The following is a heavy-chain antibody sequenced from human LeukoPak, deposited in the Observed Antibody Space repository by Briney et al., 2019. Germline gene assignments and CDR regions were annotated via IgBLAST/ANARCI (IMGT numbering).Heavy chain of an antibody. CDR1: GYTFTGYY. CDR3: ARDRDCSGGSCYSDSFDY. CDR2: INPNSGGT. D-gene: IGHD2-15*01. V-gene: IGHV1-2*02. Sequence: ASVKVSCKASGYTFTGYYMHWVRQAPGQGLEWMGWINPNSGGTNYAQKLQGRVTMTTDTSTSTAYMELRSLRSDDTAVYYCARDRDCSGGSCYSDSFDYWGQGTLVTVSS. J-gene: IGHJ4*02.